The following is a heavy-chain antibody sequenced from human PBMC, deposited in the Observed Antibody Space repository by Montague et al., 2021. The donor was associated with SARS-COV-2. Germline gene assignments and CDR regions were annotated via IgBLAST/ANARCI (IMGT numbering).Heavy chain of an antibody. Sequence: SETLSLTCTVSDDSIGCYYSSSIRHTPGKRPQLICFINYSFSAHYKPSLKSGATLSVDTSKNQFSLKLSSVTAAETAVYYCARGAPKFGSASYYNEDYFDFWGHGATVTVSS. D-gene: IGHD3-10*01. CDR1: DDSIGCYY. J-gene: IGHJ4*03. CDR2: INYSFSA. V-gene: IGHV4-59*01. CDR3: ARGAPKFGSASYYNEDYFDF.